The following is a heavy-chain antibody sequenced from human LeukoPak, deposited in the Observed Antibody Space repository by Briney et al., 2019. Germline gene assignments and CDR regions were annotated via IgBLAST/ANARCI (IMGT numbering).Heavy chain of an antibody. D-gene: IGHD2-2*01. Sequence: WASVKVSCEASGGTFSNDAISWVRQAPGQGLEWMGRIIPNLGMALYAQKFKGRVTITADKSPSTAHLELSSLTSEDTAVYFCARDLVCTMNCKDSWGQGTLVTVS. CDR3: ARDLVCTMNCKDS. CDR2: IIPNLGMA. V-gene: IGHV1-69*04. J-gene: IGHJ4*02. CDR1: GGTFSNDA.